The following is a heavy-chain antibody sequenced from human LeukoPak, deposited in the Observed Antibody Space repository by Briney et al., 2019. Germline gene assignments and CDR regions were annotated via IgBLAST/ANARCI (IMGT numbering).Heavy chain of an antibody. CDR1: GYTFTSYY. Sequence: GASVKVSCKASGYTFTSYYMHWVRQAPGQGLEWMGIINPSGGSTSYAQKFQGRVTMTRDTSTSTAYMELSSLRSEDTAVYYCARDTYGGNSDGGEANAFDIWGQGTMVTVSS. V-gene: IGHV1-46*01. J-gene: IGHJ3*02. CDR3: ARDTYGGNSDGGEANAFDI. D-gene: IGHD4-23*01. CDR2: INPSGGST.